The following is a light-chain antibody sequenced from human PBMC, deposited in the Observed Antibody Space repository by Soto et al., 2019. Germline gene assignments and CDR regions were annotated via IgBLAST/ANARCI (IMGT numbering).Light chain of an antibody. CDR2: AAS. CDR3: QQLRMYPST. Sequence: DIQMTQSPSSLSASVEDRVIIPCRASQSISSYLNWYQQKPGKAPKLLIYAASSLQSGVPSRFSGSGSGTDFALTITSLQAEDFATYYCQQLRMYPSTFGGGTKVDIK. V-gene: IGKV1-39*01. CDR1: QSISSY. J-gene: IGKJ4*01.